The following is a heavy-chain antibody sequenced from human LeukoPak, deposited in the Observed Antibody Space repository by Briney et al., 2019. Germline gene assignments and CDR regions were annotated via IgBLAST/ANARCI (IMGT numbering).Heavy chain of an antibody. J-gene: IGHJ4*02. D-gene: IGHD5-24*01. CDR2: INHSGST. CDR1: GGSFSGYY. V-gene: IGHV4-34*01. CDR3: ARERDGYNYRYPLDY. Sequence: SESLSLTCAVYGGSFSGYYWSSIRQPPGRGLEWIGEINHSGSTNYNPSLKSRVTISVDTSKNQFSLKLSSVTAADTAVYYCARERDGYNYRYPLDYWGQGTLVTVSS.